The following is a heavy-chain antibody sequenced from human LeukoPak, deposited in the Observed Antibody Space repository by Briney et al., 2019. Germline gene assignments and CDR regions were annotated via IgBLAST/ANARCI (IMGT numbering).Heavy chain of an antibody. CDR1: GGSFSGYY. V-gene: IGHV4-34*01. CDR2: INHSGST. Sequence: SETLSLTCAVHGGSFSGYYWSWIRQPPGKGLEWIGEINHSGSTNYNPSLKSRVTISVDTSKSQFSLKLSSVTAADTAVYYCARGRISSGWSAHFDYWGQGTLVTVSS. J-gene: IGHJ4*02. CDR3: ARGRISSGWSAHFDY. D-gene: IGHD6-19*01.